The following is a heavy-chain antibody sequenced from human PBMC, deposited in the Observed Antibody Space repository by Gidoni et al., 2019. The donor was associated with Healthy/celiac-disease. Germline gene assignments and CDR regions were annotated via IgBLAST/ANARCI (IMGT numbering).Heavy chain of an antibody. CDR1: GYSISSGYY. J-gene: IGHJ4*02. CDR2: IYHSGST. Sequence: QVQLQESGPGLVKPSETLSLTCAVSGYSISSGYYWGWIRQTPGKGLEWIGSIYHSGSTYYNPSLKSRVTISVDTSKNQFSLKLSSVTAADTAVYYCARDAPQLPFDYWGQGTLVTVSS. V-gene: IGHV4-38-2*02. D-gene: IGHD1-7*01. CDR3: ARDAPQLPFDY.